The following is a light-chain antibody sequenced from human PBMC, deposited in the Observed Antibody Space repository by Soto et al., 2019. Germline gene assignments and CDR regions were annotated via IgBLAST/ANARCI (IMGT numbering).Light chain of an antibody. CDR3: HRYTKTPGT. V-gene: IGKV3-20*01. CDR1: QSVRSNY. CDR2: GAS. Sequence: EIVLTQSPGTLSLSPGERATLSCRASQSVRSNYLAWYQQKPGQAPRLLFYGASSRATGVPDRFSGSGSGTDFTLTINRLEPEDFAVYYCHRYTKTPGTFGQGTKLEIK. J-gene: IGKJ2*01.